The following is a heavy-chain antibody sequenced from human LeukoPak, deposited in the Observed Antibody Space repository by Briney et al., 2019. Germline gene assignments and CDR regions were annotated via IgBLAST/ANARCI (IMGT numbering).Heavy chain of an antibody. D-gene: IGHD5-18*01. CDR3: AKDGYGTSVLYYMDV. V-gene: IGHV3-23*01. J-gene: IGHJ6*03. Sequence: PGGSLRLSCAASGFPFSNYAMSWVRQAPGKGLEWVSGIGGSGGDTYYADSVKGRFTISRDNSKNTLYLQMNSLRAGDTAVYYCAKDGYGTSVLYYMDVWGKGTTVTVSS. CDR2: IGGSGGDT. CDR1: GFPFSNYA.